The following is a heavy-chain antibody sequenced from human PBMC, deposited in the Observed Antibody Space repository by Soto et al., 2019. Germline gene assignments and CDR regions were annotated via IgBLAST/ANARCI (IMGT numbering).Heavy chain of an antibody. D-gene: IGHD2-2*01. V-gene: IGHV1-3*01. CDR3: ARGHLAVVPVASWFYYMDV. Sequence: QVQLVQSGAEVQKRGASVKVPCKASGYTFSNYAVHWVRQAPGQRLEWMGWINAGNGNTRYSQKFQGRVTISRDTSARTVYMELNGLRSEDTAVYFCARGHLAVVPVASWFYYMDVWGNGTTVTVSS. CDR2: INAGNGNT. J-gene: IGHJ6*03. CDR1: GYTFSNYA.